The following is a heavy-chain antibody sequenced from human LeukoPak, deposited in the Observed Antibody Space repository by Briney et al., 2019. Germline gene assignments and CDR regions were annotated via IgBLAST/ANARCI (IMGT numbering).Heavy chain of an antibody. CDR2: IKQDRSEK. J-gene: IGHJ4*02. V-gene: IGHV3-7*01. Sequence: GGSLRLSCAASGFTFTNYWMSWVRQAPGKGLELVANIKQDRSEKYYVDSVKGRFTVSRDNAKNSLYLQMNSLRAEDTAVYYCARLREIPVFGVVTKSTSYFDYWGQGTLVTVSS. D-gene: IGHD3-3*01. CDR3: ARLREIPVFGVVTKSTSYFDY. CDR1: GFTFTNYW.